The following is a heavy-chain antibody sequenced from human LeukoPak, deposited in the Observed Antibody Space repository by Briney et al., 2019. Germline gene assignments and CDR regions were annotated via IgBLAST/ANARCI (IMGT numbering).Heavy chain of an antibody. CDR2: MYYSGGT. CDR3: ARLGYCSSARCSNWFDP. J-gene: IGHJ5*02. D-gene: IGHD2-2*01. V-gene: IGHV4-59*01. Sequence: PSETLSLTCTVSGGSMSGYYWSWIRQPPGKGLEWIGYMYYSGGTNYNPSLESRVTISVDTSKNQFSLKLTSVTAADAAAYYCARLGYCSSARCSNWFDPWGQGTLVTVSS. CDR1: GGSMSGYY.